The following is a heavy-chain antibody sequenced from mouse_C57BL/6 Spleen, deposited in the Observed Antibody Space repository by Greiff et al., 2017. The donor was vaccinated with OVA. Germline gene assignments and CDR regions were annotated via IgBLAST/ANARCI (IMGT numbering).Heavy chain of an antibody. CDR1: GFTFSDYY. CDR2: INYDGSST. CDR3: ARITYDYGYAMDY. Sequence: EVKLVESEGGLVQPGSSMKLSCTASGFTFSDYYMAWVRQVPEKGLEWVANINYDGSSTYYLDSLKSRFIISGDNAKNILYLQMSSLKSEDTATYYRARITYDYGYAMDYWGQGTSVTVSS. V-gene: IGHV5-16*01. D-gene: IGHD2-4*01. J-gene: IGHJ4*01.